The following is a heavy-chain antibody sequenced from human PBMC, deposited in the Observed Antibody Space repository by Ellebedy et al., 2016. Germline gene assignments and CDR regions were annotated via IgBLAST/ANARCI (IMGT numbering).Heavy chain of an antibody. J-gene: IGHJ4*02. CDR1: GYSFTAYY. V-gene: IGHV1-2*02. CDR3: ARDEGPASLDY. CDR2: INPSTGVT. Sequence: ASVKVSCKASGYSFTAYYMHWVRQAPGQGLEWMGWINPSTGVTNYAQKFQGRVTMTRDTSISTVYMELSRLRSDDTAVYYCARDEGPASLDYWGQGALVTVSS.